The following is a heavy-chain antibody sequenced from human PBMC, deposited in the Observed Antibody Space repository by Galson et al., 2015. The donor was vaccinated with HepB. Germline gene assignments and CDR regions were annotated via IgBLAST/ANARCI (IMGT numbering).Heavy chain of an antibody. D-gene: IGHD7-27*01. CDR3: AKSIHLGRGFDS. CDR2: TYYRSKWSN. J-gene: IGHJ4*02. CDR1: GDSVSSNTVG. Sequence: CAISGDSVSSNTVGWNWIRQSPSRGLEWLGRTYYRSKWSNDYAVSVKSRITINPDTSKYQFSLQLNSVTPEDTAVYYCAKSIHLGRGFDSWGQGTLVTVSS. V-gene: IGHV6-1*01.